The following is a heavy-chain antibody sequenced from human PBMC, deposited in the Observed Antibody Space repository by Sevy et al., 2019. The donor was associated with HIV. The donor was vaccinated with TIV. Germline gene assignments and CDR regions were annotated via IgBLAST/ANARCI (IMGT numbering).Heavy chain of an antibody. Sequence: GGSLRLSCAASGFTFSSYAMSWVRQAPGKGLEWVSAISGSGGSTYYADSVKGRFTISRDSSKNTLYLQMNSLRAEDTAVYYCATRDYYDSSGYYWPIDYWGQGTLVTVSS. CDR1: GFTFSSYA. CDR3: ATRDYYDSSGYYWPIDY. J-gene: IGHJ4*02. V-gene: IGHV3-23*01. CDR2: ISGSGGST. D-gene: IGHD3-22*01.